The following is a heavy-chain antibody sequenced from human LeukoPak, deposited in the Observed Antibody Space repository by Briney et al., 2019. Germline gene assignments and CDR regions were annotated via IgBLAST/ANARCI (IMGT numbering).Heavy chain of an antibody. V-gene: IGHV3-30-3*01. CDR3: ARYAYYYDSSGYYYVDY. D-gene: IGHD3-22*01. J-gene: IGHJ4*02. CDR2: ISYDGSNK. CDR1: GFTFSSYA. Sequence: GGSLRLSCAASGFTFSSYAMHWVRQAPGKGLEWVAVISYDGSNKYYADSVKGRFTISRDNSKNTLYLQVNSLRAEDTAVYYCARYAYYYDSSGYYYVDYWGQGTLVTVSS.